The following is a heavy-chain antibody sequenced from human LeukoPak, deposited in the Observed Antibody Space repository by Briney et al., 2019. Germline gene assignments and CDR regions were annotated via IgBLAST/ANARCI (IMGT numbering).Heavy chain of an antibody. J-gene: IGHJ6*04. CDR2: ITGSGGST. Sequence: GGTLRLSCAASGFTFSNYGMGWVRQAPGKGLEWVSGITGSGGSTHYADSAKGRFTISRDNAKNSLYLQMNSLRAEDTAVYYCAELGITMIGGVWGKGTTVTISS. D-gene: IGHD3-10*02. CDR3: AELGITMIGGV. CDR1: GFTFSNYG. V-gene: IGHV3-23*01.